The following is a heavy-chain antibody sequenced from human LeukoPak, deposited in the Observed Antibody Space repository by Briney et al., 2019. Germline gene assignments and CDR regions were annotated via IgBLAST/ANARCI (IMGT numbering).Heavy chain of an antibody. J-gene: IGHJ4*02. CDR1: GLTFGSYW. CDR2: IHPNGGVK. Sequence: GGSLRLSCAASGLTFGSYWMSWVRQAQGKGLGWEAKIHPNGGVKNYVDSVKGRFTISRDNAANSLYLQVNSLRAEDSAVYYCASTFTYCTSGTCALGGQGTLVTVSS. CDR3: ASTFTYCTSGTCAL. D-gene: IGHD2-15*01. V-gene: IGHV3-7*01.